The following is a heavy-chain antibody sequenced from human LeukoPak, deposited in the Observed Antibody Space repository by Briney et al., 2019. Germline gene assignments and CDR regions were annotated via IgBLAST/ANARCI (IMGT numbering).Heavy chain of an antibody. Sequence: SETLSLTCAVYGGSFSGYYRSWIRQPPGKGLEWIGEINHSGSTNYNPSLKSRVTISVDTSKNQFSLKLSSVTAADTAVYYCARASAYDSSGSTRFDYWGQGTLVTVSS. CDR1: GGSFSGYY. CDR3: ARASAYDSSGSTRFDY. CDR2: INHSGST. V-gene: IGHV4-34*01. J-gene: IGHJ4*02. D-gene: IGHD3-22*01.